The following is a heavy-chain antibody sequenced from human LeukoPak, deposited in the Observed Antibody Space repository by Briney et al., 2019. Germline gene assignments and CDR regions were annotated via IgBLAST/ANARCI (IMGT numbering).Heavy chain of an antibody. CDR3: AKGPYSSSWLYFHH. V-gene: IGHV3-9*01. CDR1: GFTFDDYA. J-gene: IGHJ1*01. Sequence: GGSLRLSCAASGFTFDDYAMHWVRQAPGKGLEWVSGVSWNSGSIGYADSVKGRFTISRDNAKNSLYLQMNSLRAEDTALYYCAKGPYSSSWLYFHHWGQGTLVTVSS. CDR2: VSWNSGSI. D-gene: IGHD6-13*01.